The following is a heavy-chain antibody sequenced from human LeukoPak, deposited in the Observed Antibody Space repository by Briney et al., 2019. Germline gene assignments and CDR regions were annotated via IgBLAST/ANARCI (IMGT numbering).Heavy chain of an antibody. J-gene: IGHJ4*02. CDR3: SRDATGDH. Sequence: GGSLRLSCAASGFTFSDYYMSWIRQAPGKGPEWVGRSRNRAKSYTTDYAASVKGRFTISRDDSKSTLYLQMNSLETEDTAVYYCSRDATGDHWGQGTLVSVSS. CDR1: GFTFSDYY. CDR2: SRNRAKSYTT. V-gene: IGHV3-72*01.